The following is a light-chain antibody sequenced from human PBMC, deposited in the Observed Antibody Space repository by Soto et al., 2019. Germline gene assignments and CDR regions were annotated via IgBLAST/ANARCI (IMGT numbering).Light chain of an antibody. CDR2: GAS. CDR3: QQRHNLPLT. Sequence: EIVMTQSPATLSLSPGERAALSCRASQSINSELAWYQQKPGQPPRLLIYGASTRATGVPARFTGSESGTEFTLTISGLQSEDFAIYYCQQRHNLPLTFGQGTRLEI. J-gene: IGKJ2*01. V-gene: IGKV3-15*01. CDR1: QSINSE.